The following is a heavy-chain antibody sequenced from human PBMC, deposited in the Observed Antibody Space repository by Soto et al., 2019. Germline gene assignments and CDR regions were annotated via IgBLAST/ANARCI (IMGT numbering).Heavy chain of an antibody. CDR2: ISHDGSNK. V-gene: IGHV3-30*18. CDR1: GFTFSSYG. D-gene: IGHD6-19*01. Sequence: QVQLVESGGGVVQPGRSLRLSCAASGFTFSSYGMHWVRQAPGKGLEWVAVISHDGSNKYYADSVKGRFTISRDNSKNTLYLQMNSLRAEDTAVYYCAKEYSSGWDYYGMDVWGQGTTVTVSS. CDR3: AKEYSSGWDYYGMDV. J-gene: IGHJ6*02.